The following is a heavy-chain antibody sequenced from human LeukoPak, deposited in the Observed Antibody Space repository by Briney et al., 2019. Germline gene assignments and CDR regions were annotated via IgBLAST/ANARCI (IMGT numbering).Heavy chain of an antibody. CDR1: GGSISTNNW. V-gene: IGHV4-4*02. D-gene: IGHD6-13*01. CDR2: IHHSGST. CDR3: AREQQLVLSIAY. J-gene: IGHJ4*02. Sequence: SGTLSLTCAVSGGSISTNNWWTWVRQPPGKGLEWIGEIHHSGSTDYNPSLKSRVTISVDTSKNQFSLKLSSVTAADTAVYYCAREQQLVLSIAYWGQGTLVTVSS.